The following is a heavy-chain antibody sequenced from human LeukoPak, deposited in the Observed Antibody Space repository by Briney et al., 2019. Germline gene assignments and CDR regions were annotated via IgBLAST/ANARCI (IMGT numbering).Heavy chain of an antibody. J-gene: IGHJ4*02. V-gene: IGHV4-34*01. CDR1: GGSFSGYY. D-gene: IGHD4-17*01. CDR2: INHSGST. CDR3: ARLNYGPLPYFDY. Sequence: SETLSLTCAVYGGSFSGYYWSWIRQPPGKGLEWIGEINHSGSTNYNPSLKSRVTISVDTSKNQFSLKLSSVTAADTAVYYCARLNYGPLPYFDYWGQGTLVTVSS.